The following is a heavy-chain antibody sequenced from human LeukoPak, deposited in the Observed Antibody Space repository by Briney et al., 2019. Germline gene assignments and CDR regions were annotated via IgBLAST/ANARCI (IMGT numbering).Heavy chain of an antibody. J-gene: IGHJ4*02. Sequence: GGSLRLSCAASGFTISSYVMSWVHQAPGKGLEWVSAISGSGSSTYYADSVKGRFTISRDNSKNTLYLQMNSPSAEDTAVYHCAKAEGQGGSSSWFDYWGQGTLATVSS. V-gene: IGHV3-23*01. CDR2: ISGSGSST. CDR1: GFTISSYV. D-gene: IGHD6-13*01. CDR3: AKAEGQGGSSSWFDY.